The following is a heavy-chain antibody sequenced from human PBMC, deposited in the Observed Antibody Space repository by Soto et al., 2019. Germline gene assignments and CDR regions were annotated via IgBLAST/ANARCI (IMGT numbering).Heavy chain of an antibody. CDR2: ISYDGSNK. J-gene: IGHJ4*02. V-gene: IGHV3-30-3*01. Sequence: HPGGSLRLSCAASGFTFSSYAMHWVRQAPGKGLEWVAVISYDGSNKYYADSVKGRFTISRDNSKNTLYLQMNSLRAEDTAVYYCARDADYYDSSGYQFDYWGQGTLVTVSS. CDR3: ARDADYYDSSGYQFDY. D-gene: IGHD3-22*01. CDR1: GFTFSSYA.